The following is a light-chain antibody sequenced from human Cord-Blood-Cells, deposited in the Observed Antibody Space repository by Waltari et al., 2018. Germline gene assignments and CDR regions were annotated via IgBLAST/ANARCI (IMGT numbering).Light chain of an antibody. CDR3: QQYNSYSPYT. CDR1: QSISSW. V-gene: IGKV1-5*03. J-gene: IGKJ2*01. Sequence: DIQMTQSPSTRSASVGDRVTITCRASQSISSWLAWYQQKPGKAPKLLIYKASSLESGVPSRFSGSGSGTEFTLTISSLQPDDFATYYCQQYNSYSPYTFGQGTKLGIK. CDR2: KAS.